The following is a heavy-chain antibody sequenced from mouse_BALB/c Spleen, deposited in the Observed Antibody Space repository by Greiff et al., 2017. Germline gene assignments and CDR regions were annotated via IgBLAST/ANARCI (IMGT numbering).Heavy chain of an antibody. CDR3: ARVGNYYVYWYFDV. CDR1: GFNIKDTY. D-gene: IGHD1-1*01. J-gene: IGHJ1*01. CDR2: IDPANGNT. Sequence: EVQLQQSGAELVKPGASVKLSCTASGFNIKDTYMHWVKQRPEQGLEWIGRIDPANGNTKYDPKFQGKATITADTSSNTAYLQLSSLTSEDTAVYYCARVGNYYVYWYFDVWGAGTTVTVSS. V-gene: IGHV14-3*02.